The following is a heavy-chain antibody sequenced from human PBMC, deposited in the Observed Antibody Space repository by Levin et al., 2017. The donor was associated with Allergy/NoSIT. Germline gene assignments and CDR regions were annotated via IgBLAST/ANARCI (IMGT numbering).Heavy chain of an antibody. V-gene: IGHV3-15*01. J-gene: IGHJ4*02. D-gene: IGHD4-17*01. CDR2: IKSKSDGGTT. CDR3: TTVNGAGPTHKLDY. Sequence: GESLKISCAASGFTFSNAWMSWVRQAPGKGLEWVGRIKSKSDGGTTDYAAPVKGRFTISRDDSKNTLFLQMNSLKTEDTAVYYCTTVNGAGPTHKLDYWGQGTLVTVSS. CDR1: GFTFSNAW.